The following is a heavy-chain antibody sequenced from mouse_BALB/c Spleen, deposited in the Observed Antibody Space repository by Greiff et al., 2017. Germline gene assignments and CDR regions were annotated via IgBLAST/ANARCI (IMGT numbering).Heavy chain of an antibody. CDR1: GFSLTSYG. J-gene: IGHJ3*01. Sequence: VKLVESGPDLVAPSQSLSITCTVSGFSLTSYGVHWVRQPPGKGLEWLVVIWSDGSTTYNPALKSRLSISKNNSKSQVFLKLSSLRTDDTAMYSWARQYCDYDAGFAYWGQGTLVTVSA. D-gene: IGHD2-4*01. CDR3: ARQYCDYDAGFAY. CDR2: IWSDGST. V-gene: IGHV2-6-2*01.